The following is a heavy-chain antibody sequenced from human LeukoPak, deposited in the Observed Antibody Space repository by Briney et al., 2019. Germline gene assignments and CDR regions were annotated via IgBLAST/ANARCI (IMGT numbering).Heavy chain of an antibody. D-gene: IGHD3-22*01. CDR1: GLTFSSYE. V-gene: IGHV3-48*03. CDR3: ARDPASIDSSGYSYGY. J-gene: IGHJ4*02. Sequence: PGGSLRLSCAASGLTFSSYEMNWVRKAPGKGLGWVSYISSSGSAIYYADSVKGRFTISRDNTRNSLYLQMNSLRAEDTAVYYCARDPASIDSSGYSYGYWGQGTLVTVSS. CDR2: ISSSGSAI.